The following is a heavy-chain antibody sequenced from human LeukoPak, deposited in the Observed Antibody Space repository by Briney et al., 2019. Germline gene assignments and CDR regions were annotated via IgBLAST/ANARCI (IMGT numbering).Heavy chain of an antibody. CDR2: ISNDGSQR. J-gene: IGHJ4*02. Sequence: PGGSLRVSCGVSGFNDYTVHWVRQTPGKGLEWVALISNDGSQRKYAESVRGRFTISRDNAKNSLYLQMNSLRAEDTALYFCARDSSRYSTRPIDYWDQGILVTVSS. V-gene: IGHV3-30*04. CDR1: GFNDYT. CDR3: ARDSSRYSTRPIDY. D-gene: IGHD5-18*01.